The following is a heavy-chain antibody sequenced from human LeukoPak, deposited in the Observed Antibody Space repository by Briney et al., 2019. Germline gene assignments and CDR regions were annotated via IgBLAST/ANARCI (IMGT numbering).Heavy chain of an antibody. D-gene: IGHD3-10*01. V-gene: IGHV3-74*03. CDR2: IESDGRRT. Sequence: GGSLRLSCAASGFTFSSTWMHWLRQVPGKELVWVARIESDGRRTTYAESVKGRFSISRDNSRNTLYLEVSSLTAEDAAVYYCAKDDAWLRFGEWSQGTLVTVSS. CDR3: AKDDAWLRFGE. CDR1: GFTFSSTW. J-gene: IGHJ4*02.